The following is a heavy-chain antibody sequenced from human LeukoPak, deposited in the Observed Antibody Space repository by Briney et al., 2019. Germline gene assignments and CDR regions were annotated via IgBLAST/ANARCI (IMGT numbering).Heavy chain of an antibody. CDR1: GFTFSSYS. CDR2: ISSSSSYI. V-gene: IGHV3-21*01. D-gene: IGHD6-13*01. CDR3: ARGSSSSWYAPVDY. J-gene: IGHJ4*02. Sequence: GGSLRLSCAASGFTFSSYSMNWVRQAPGKGLEWVSSISSSSSYIYYADSVKGRFTISRDNAKNSLYLQMNSLRAEDTAVYYCARGSSSSWYAPVDYWGQGTLVTVSS.